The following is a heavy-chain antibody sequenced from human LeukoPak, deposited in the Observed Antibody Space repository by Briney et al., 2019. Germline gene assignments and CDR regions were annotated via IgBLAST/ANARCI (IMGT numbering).Heavy chain of an antibody. CDR2: INHSGST. D-gene: IGHD1-26*01. CDR1: GGSISSGDYY. V-gene: IGHV4-30-4*08. CDR3: ARHSGSYY. J-gene: IGHJ4*02. Sequence: SQTLSLTCTVSGGSISSGDYYWSWIRQPPGKGLEWIGEINHSGSTNYNPSLKSRVTISVDTSKNQFSLKLSSVTAADTAVYYCARHSGSYYWGQGTLVTVSS.